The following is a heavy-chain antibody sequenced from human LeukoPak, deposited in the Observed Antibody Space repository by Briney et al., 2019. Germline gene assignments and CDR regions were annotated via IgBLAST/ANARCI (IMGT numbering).Heavy chain of an antibody. CDR2: IYYSGST. CDR3: ARELRYCSSTSCYKHIDY. J-gene: IGHJ4*02. Sequence: PSETLSLTCTVSGGSISSGGYYCSWIRQHPGKCLEWIGYIYYSGSTYYNPSLKSRVTISVDTSKNQFSLKLSSVTAADTAVYYCARELRYCSSTSCYKHIDYWGQGTLVTVSS. V-gene: IGHV4-31*03. D-gene: IGHD2-2*02. CDR1: GGSISSGGYY.